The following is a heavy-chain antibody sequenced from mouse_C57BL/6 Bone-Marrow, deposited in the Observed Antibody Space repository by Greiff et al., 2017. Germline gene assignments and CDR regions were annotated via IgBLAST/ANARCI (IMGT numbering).Heavy chain of an antibody. V-gene: IGHV1-55*01. CDR1: GYTFTSYW. CDR3: ARADYSNYWYFDV. Sequence: VQLQQPGAELVKPGASVMMSCKASGYTFTSYWITWVKQRPGQGLEWIGDIYLGSGSTNYNEKSKSKATLTVDTAYSTAYMQLSSLTSEDSAVYYCARADYSNYWYFDVGGRGTTVTVSA. J-gene: IGHJ1*03. D-gene: IGHD2-5*01. CDR2: IYLGSGST.